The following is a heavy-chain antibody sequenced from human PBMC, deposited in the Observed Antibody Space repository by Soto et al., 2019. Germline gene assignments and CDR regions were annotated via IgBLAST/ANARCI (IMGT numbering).Heavy chain of an antibody. CDR3: GSPYYNPSLESRIPMAVDTSKNQFSLKLRSVTAADTAVYFCVRGQPHRITIFEVVIRSYDYGMDA. CDR1: GASISSYY. V-gene: IGHV4-59*01. J-gene: IGHJ6*02. D-gene: IGHD1-26*01. Sequence: SETLSLTCSVSGASISSYYYTWIRQTPGKGLEWIGYIYLVGSINYDHSFKSRVIISVDTSKNQFSVRLSSVTASDTAVYYSGSPYYNPSLESRIPMAVDTSKNQFSLKLRSVTAADTAVYFCVRGQPHRITIFEVVIRSYDYGMDAWGQGTTVTVSS. CDR2: IYLVGSI.